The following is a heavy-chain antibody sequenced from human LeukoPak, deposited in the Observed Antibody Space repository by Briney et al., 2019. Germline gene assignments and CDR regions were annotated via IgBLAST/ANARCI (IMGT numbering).Heavy chain of an antibody. CDR2: IKQDGSEK. D-gene: IGHD3-10*01. Sequence: GGSLRLSCAASGFTFSSYWMSWVRQAPGKGLEWVANIKQDGSEKYYVDSVKGRFTTSRDNAKNSLYLQMNSLRAEDTAVYYCARVELLWFGELLSTRPDAFDIWGQGTMVTVSS. CDR1: GFTFSSYW. J-gene: IGHJ3*02. CDR3: ARVELLWFGELLSTRPDAFDI. V-gene: IGHV3-7*01.